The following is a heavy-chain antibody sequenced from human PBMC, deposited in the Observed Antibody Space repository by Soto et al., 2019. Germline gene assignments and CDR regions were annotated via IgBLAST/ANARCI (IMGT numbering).Heavy chain of an antibody. CDR2: IWYDGSNK. J-gene: IGHJ6*03. Sequence: QVQLVESGGGVVQPGRSLRLSCAASGFTFSSYGMHWVRQAPGKGLEWVAVIWYDGSNKYYADSVKGRFTISRDNSKNMLYLQMNSLRAEDTAVYYCARDSASTVTYYYMDVWGKGTTVTVSS. V-gene: IGHV3-33*01. CDR1: GFTFSSYG. D-gene: IGHD4-4*01. CDR3: ARDSASTVTYYYMDV.